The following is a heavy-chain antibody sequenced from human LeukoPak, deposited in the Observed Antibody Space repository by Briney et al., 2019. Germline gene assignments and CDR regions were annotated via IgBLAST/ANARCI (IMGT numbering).Heavy chain of an antibody. J-gene: IGHJ6*03. CDR1: GFTFSSYV. Sequence: PGGSLRLSCAASGFTFSSYVLNWVRQAPGKGLEWVAFIWYDGSNKFYADSVKGRFTISRDNAKNSLYLQMNSLRAEDTAVYYCARFADYYYMDVWGKGTTVTVSS. CDR2: IWYDGSNK. CDR3: ARFADYYYMDV. V-gene: IGHV3-33*01.